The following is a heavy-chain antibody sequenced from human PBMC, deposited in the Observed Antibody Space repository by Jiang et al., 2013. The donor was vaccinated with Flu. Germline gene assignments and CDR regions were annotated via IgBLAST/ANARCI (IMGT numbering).Heavy chain of an antibody. Sequence: SYYWNWIRQPPGRDWSGLGMSFTVETPTXTPPSKSRLTISVDTSKNQFSLRLSSVTAADTAVYYCARARAPEIAANYFDYWGQGTLVTVSS. CDR2: SFTVETP. CDR3: ARARAPEIAANYFDY. D-gene: IGHD6-13*01. J-gene: IGHJ4*02. V-gene: IGHV4-59*01. CDR1: SYY.